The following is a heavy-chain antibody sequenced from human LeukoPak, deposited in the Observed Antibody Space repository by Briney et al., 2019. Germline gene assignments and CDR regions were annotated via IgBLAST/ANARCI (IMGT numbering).Heavy chain of an antibody. Sequence: GGSLRLSCSASGFTFSDYAMHWVRQAPGKGLEWVAVISYDGSNKYYADSVKGRFTISRDNSKNTLYLQMNSLRAEDTAVYYCARKRSGSYGDFDYWGQGTLVTVSS. CDR2: ISYDGSNK. D-gene: IGHD5-18*01. CDR3: ARKRSGSYGDFDY. V-gene: IGHV3-30*04. J-gene: IGHJ4*02. CDR1: GFTFSDYA.